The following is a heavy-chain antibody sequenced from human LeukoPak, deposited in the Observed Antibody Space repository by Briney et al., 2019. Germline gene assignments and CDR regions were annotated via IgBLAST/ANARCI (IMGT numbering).Heavy chain of an antibody. CDR2: INEDGSNK. CDR3: TRVIVAAPGYFDYFVF. J-gene: IGHJ4*02. V-gene: IGHV3-7*01. Sequence: GGSLRLSCTASGFSFSNHYMRWIRQAPGKGLEWVANINEDGSNKWHLGSVKGRFTVSRDNARNSLYLQMNSLRVEDTAVYYCTRVIVAAPGYFDYFVFWGQGVLVTVSS. D-gene: IGHD3-9*01. CDR1: GFSFSNHY.